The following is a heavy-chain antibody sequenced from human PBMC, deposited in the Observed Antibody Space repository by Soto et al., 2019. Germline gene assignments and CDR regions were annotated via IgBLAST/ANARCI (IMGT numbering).Heavy chain of an antibody. CDR2: MNTNSDDT. CDR1: GYTFTSYD. J-gene: IGHJ6*02. Sequence: QVQLVQSGAEVKKPGASVQVSCKTSGYTFTSYDINWVRQAPGQGLEWVGWMNTNSDDTRSAQKFRGRLTLTRDKSMRAVYMKLSNLRPADTAVYYCAREWSAAGHFYGMDVWGQGKTVAVAS. D-gene: IGHD6-13*01. CDR3: AREWSAAGHFYGMDV. V-gene: IGHV1-8*01.